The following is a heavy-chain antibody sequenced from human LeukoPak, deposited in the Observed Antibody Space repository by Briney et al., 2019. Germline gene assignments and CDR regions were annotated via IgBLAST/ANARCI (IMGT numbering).Heavy chain of an antibody. CDR1: GFMFSSNW. Sequence: GGSLRLSCAASGFMFSSNWMSWVRLAPGKGLEWVANIKEDGTETYYVDSVKGRFTISRDNAKNSLYLRMNSLRAEDTAVYYCAKVPGATLPVHWGQGTLVTVSS. CDR2: IKEDGTET. D-gene: IGHD2-15*01. J-gene: IGHJ4*02. V-gene: IGHV3-7*03. CDR3: AKVPGATLPVH.